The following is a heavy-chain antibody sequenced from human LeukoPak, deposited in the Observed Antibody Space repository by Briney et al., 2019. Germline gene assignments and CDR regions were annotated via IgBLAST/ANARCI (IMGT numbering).Heavy chain of an antibody. J-gene: IGHJ5*02. CDR3: ARDSFGITTFGRFDP. CDR1: GGSISRYY. CDR2: INYSGST. V-gene: IGHV4-59*12. Sequence: SETLSLTCTSPGGSISRYYCSWIRQPPSKPLPWIGYINYSGSTNYNPSLKSRVTISVDTSKNQFSLKLSSVTAADTAVYYCARDSFGITTFGRFDPWGQGTLVTVSS. D-gene: IGHD3-16*01.